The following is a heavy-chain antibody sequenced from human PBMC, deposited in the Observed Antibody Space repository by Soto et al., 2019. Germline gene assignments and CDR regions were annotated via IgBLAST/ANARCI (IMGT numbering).Heavy chain of an antibody. CDR1: GGSFSGYY. J-gene: IGHJ6*02. D-gene: IGHD3-9*01. Sequence: SETLSLTCAVYGGSFSGYYWSWIRQPPGKGLEWIGEINHSGSTNYNPSPKSRVTISVDTSKNQFSLKMSSVTAADTAVYYCARGHILTGYYTGSPYYGMDVWGQGTTVTVSS. CDR2: INHSGST. CDR3: ARGHILTGYYTGSPYYGMDV. V-gene: IGHV4-34*01.